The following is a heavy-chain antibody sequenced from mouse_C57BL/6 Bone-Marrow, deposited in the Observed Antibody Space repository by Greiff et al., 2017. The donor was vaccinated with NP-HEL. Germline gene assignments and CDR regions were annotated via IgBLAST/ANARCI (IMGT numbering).Heavy chain of an antibody. V-gene: IGHV2-9-1*01. CDR2: IWTGGGT. CDR3: ARGGYYGSSYSYWYFDV. J-gene: IGHJ1*03. D-gene: IGHD1-1*01. CDR1: GFSLTSYA. Sequence: VKLVESGPGLVAPSQSLSITCTVSGFSLTSYAISWVRQPPGKGLEWLGVIWTGGGTNYNSALKSRLSISKDNSKSQVFLKMNSLQTDDTARYYCARGGYYGSSYSYWYFDVWGTGTTVTVSS.